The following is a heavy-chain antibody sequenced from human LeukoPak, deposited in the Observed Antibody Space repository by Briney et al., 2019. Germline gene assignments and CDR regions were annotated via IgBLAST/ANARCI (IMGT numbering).Heavy chain of an antibody. CDR3: ARYSGSYLITYYYYYYTDV. V-gene: IGHV5-51*01. D-gene: IGHD1-26*01. CDR2: IYPGDSDT. J-gene: IGHJ6*03. CDR1: GYSFTSYW. Sequence: NLGESLKISCKGSGYSFTSYWIGWVRQMPGKGLEWMGIIYPGDSDTRYSPSFQGQVTISADKSISTAYLQWSSLKASDTAMYYCARYSGSYLITYYYYYYTDVWGKGTTVTVSS.